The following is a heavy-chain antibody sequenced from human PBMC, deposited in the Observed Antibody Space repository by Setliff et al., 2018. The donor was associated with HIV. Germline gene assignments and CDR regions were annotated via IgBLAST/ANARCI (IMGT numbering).Heavy chain of an antibody. J-gene: IGHJ4*02. D-gene: IGHD4-4*01. V-gene: IGHV3-7*03. CDR2: IKADGSEK. CDR1: GFTFSTYW. Sequence: PGGSLRLSCAASGFTFSTYWMGWIRQVPGKGLEWVANIKADGSEKYYMNSVKGRFTISRDNAENSLYLQMNSLRAEDTAVYYCARDTELAYVDYWGQGTLVTVS. CDR3: ARDTELAYVDY.